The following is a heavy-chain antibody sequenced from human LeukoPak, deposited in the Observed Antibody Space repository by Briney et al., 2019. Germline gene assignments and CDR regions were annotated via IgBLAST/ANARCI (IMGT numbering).Heavy chain of an antibody. D-gene: IGHD3-10*01. Sequence: SETLSLTCIVSGYSISSGYYWGWIRQSPGKGLEWIGSLFQSGSTYYNPSLKSRVTISVDSSKNQFSLKLTSVTAADTAVYFCARGPWFGEYYFDYWGQGSLVTVSS. CDR2: LFQSGST. CDR1: GYSISSGYY. V-gene: IGHV4-38-2*02. J-gene: IGHJ4*02. CDR3: ARGPWFGEYYFDY.